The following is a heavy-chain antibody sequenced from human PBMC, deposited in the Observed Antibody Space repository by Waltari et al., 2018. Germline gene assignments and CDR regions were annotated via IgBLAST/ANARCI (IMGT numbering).Heavy chain of an antibody. D-gene: IGHD3-10*01. V-gene: IGHV3-23*01. CDR3: AKGGYGSGSGAFDL. CDR2: ISDSGGST. Sequence: EVQLLASGGGLVQPGGSLRLSCAASGFTFANYAMSWGRQAPGKGVEWVSSISDSGGSTNYADSVKGRFTISRDNFKNTVFLQMNSPRAEDTAVYYCAKGGYGSGSGAFDLWGQGTMVSVSS. CDR1: GFTFANYA. J-gene: IGHJ3*01.